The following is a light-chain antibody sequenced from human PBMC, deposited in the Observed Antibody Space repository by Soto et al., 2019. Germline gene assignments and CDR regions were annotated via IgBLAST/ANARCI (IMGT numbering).Light chain of an antibody. CDR1: SSDVGAYHL. Sequence: QSVLTQPASVSGSPGQSITISCTGTSSDVGAYHLVSWYQQYPGKAPKMMIYEDNKWPSGVSNRFSGSKSGNTASLTISGLQAEDEAEYYCCSYTRSDSYVFGTGTKLTVL. CDR2: EDN. V-gene: IGLV2-23*01. J-gene: IGLJ1*01. CDR3: CSYTRSDSYV.